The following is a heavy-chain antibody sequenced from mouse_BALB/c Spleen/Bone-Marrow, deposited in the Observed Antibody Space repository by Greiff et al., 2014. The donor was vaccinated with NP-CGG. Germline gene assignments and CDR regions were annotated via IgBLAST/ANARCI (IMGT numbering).Heavy chain of an antibody. CDR2: LYPGDSDT. CDR3: ASVYDYGRGYAMDY. J-gene: IGHJ4*01. V-gene: IGHV1-80*01. Sequence: LVESGAEVMRPGSSVNISCKASGYAFSNYGMNWVKQRPGQGLEWIGQLYPGDSDTNYNGKFKGRVTLTADKSSSTAYMQLSSLTSEDSAVYFCASVYDYGRGYAMDYWGQGTSVTVSS. CDR1: GYAFSNYG. D-gene: IGHD2-4*01.